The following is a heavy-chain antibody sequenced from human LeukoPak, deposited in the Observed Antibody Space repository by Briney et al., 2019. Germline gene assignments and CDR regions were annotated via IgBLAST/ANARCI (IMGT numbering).Heavy chain of an antibody. Sequence: PSETLSLTCTVSGGSVSSGSHYWSWIRQPPGKGLEWIGYIFNSGSSSSNPSLKSRVTISLDTSKNQFSLKLSSVTAADTAVYCCTRGTGGGRTDDYWGQGTLVTVSS. D-gene: IGHD2-8*02. V-gene: IGHV4-61*01. J-gene: IGHJ4*02. CDR1: GGSVSSGSHY. CDR2: IFNSGSS. CDR3: TRGTGGGRTDDY.